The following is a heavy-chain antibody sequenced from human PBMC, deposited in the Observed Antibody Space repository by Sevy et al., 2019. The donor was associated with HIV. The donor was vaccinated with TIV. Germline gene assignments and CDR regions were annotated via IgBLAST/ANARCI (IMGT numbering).Heavy chain of an antibody. D-gene: IGHD4-17*01. CDR1: GGSISSNSYY. J-gene: IGHJ5*02. Sequence: SETLSLTCTVSGGSISSNSYYWVWIRQPPGKGLEWIGSIYYSGTTYYNQSLKSRVTISIDTSKTQFSLKQCTVTAADTAIFYCARLNYGDYSNYFDPWGQGSLVTVSS. V-gene: IGHV4-39*01. CDR3: ARLNYGDYSNYFDP. CDR2: IYYSGTT.